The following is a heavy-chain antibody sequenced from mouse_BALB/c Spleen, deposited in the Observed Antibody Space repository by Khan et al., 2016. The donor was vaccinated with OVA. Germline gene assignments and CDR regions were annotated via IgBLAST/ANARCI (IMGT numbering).Heavy chain of an antibody. J-gene: IGHJ2*01. D-gene: IGHD1-1*01. V-gene: IGHV1-54*01. CDR3: ARDYGGTYYFDY. CDR1: GYIFTSYW. Sequence: QMQLKQSGAELVRPGASVKLSCKTSGYIFTSYWINWVKQSSGRGLEWFERINPGTGGPYYIERFKGRATRTADKSSNTAYMQLSSLKSEDSAVYFCARDYGGTYYFDYWGQGTTLTVSS. CDR2: INPGTGGP.